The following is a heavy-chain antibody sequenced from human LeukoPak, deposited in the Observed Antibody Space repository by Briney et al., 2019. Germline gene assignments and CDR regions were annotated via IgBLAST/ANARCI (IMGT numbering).Heavy chain of an antibody. V-gene: IGHV3-23*01. Sequence: PGGSLRLSCAASGFTFSSYAMSWVRQAPGKGLEWVSAISGSGGSTYYADSVKGRFTISRDNSYNTVYLQMNSLRAEDTAVYYCAKETDYGDYFDYWGQGTLVTVSS. CDR2: ISGSGGST. J-gene: IGHJ4*02. CDR3: AKETDYGDYFDY. CDR1: GFTFSSYA. D-gene: IGHD4-17*01.